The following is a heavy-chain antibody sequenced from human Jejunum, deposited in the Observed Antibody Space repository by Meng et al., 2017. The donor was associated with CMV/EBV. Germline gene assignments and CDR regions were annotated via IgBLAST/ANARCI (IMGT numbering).Heavy chain of an antibody. CDR2: IVHSGAT. CDR1: GGSLSGTSG. V-gene: IGHV4/OR15-8*02. J-gene: IGHJ4*02. CDR3: GDPPAGY. Sequence: TLSLTCGVSGGSLSGTSGWNWDRQPPGGGLEWIGEIVHSGATNYNPSLKSRVTISIDNSKNQFSLKLTAMTAADTAVYFCGDPPAGYWGQGILVTVSS.